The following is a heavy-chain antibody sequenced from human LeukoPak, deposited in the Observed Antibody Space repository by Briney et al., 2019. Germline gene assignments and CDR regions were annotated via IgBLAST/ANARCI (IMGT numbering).Heavy chain of an antibody. J-gene: IGHJ4*02. CDR2: IGTTSRDM. CDR3: ATIDGCWDGQFDY. CDR1: GFTFSSHV. D-gene: IGHD3-9*01. Sequence: GGSLRLSCAASGFTFSSHVMNWARQAPGKGLEWISSIGTTSRDMYYADSVRGRFIISRDNAKSSLFLQMNSLRAEDTAVYYCATIDGCWDGQFDYWGQGALVTVSS. V-gene: IGHV3-21*01.